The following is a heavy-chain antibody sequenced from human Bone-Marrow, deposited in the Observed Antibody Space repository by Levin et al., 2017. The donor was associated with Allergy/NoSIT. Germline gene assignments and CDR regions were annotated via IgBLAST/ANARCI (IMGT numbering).Heavy chain of an antibody. D-gene: IGHD6-19*01. V-gene: IGHV3-23*01. J-gene: IGHJ4*02. CDR2: IRGSASKT. Sequence: HAGGSLRLSCAASGFTFSSYDMSWVRQAPGKGLEWVSAIRGSASKTFYADSVKGRFTISRDNSKNTVSLQMNSLRAEDTAIYYCVPGIAVTGSPTDYWGQGTLVTVSS. CDR1: GFTFSSYD. CDR3: VPGIAVTGSPTDY.